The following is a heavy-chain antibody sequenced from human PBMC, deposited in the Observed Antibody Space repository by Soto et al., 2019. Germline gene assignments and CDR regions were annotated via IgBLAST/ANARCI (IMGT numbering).Heavy chain of an antibody. CDR1: CGSISSYY. V-gene: IGHV4-59*01. Sequence: PSETLSLTCTVSCGSISSYYWSWIRQPPGKGLEWIGYIYYSGNTNYNPSLKSRVTISVDTSKNQFSLKLSSVTAADTAVYYCARRVKYGSGRRPAYYFDYWGQGTLVTVSS. CDR2: IYYSGNT. D-gene: IGHD3-10*01. CDR3: ARRVKYGSGRRPAYYFDY. J-gene: IGHJ4*02.